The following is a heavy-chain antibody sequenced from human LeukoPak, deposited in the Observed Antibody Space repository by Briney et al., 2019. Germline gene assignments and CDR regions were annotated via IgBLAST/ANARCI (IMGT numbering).Heavy chain of an antibody. D-gene: IGHD3-10*01. CDR2: IYYSGST. Sequence: PSETLSLTCTVSGGSISSSSYYWGWIRQPPGKGLEWIGSIYYSGSTYYNPSLKSRVTISLDTSKNQFSLKLSSVTAADTAVYYCARDLMVRGVNYYYYMDVWGKGTTVTVSS. CDR3: ARDLMVRGVNYYYYMDV. J-gene: IGHJ6*03. CDR1: GGSISSSSYY. V-gene: IGHV4-39*02.